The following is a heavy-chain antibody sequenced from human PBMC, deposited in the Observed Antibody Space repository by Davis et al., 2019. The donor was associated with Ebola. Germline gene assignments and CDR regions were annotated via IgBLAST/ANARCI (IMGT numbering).Heavy chain of an antibody. CDR2: ISSSSSYI. CDR1: GFTFSSYS. D-gene: IGHD4-17*01. V-gene: IGHV3-21*01. CDR3: ARMTVTAFDY. Sequence: GESLKISCAASGFTFSSYSMNWVRQAPGKGLEWVSSISSSSSYIYYADSVKGRFTISRDNAKNSLYLQMNSLRAEDTAVYYCARMTVTAFDYWGQGTLVTVSS. J-gene: IGHJ4*02.